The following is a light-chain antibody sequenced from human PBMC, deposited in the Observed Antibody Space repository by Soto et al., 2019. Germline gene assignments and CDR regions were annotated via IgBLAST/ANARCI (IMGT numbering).Light chain of an antibody. V-gene: IGKV1-5*01. CDR3: QPYNSYSPT. J-gene: IGKJ1*01. CDR2: DAS. CDR1: QSISSW. Sequence: DIHVTQCTYTFSDSVGARVTITCLASQSISSWVAWYQQKPGKAPKLLIYDASSLESGVPSRFSGSGSGTEFTLTISTLQPDDFATYHCQPYNSYSPTFGPAPKADI.